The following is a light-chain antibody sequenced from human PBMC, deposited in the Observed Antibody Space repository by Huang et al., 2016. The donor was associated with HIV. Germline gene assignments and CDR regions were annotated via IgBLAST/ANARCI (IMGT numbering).Light chain of an antibody. CDR2: GAA. J-gene: IGKJ4*01. CDR3: QQYHDWPLT. Sequence: EIVMTQSPATLSVSPGERVPLSCRASHVISDHLAWYQHKPAQAPRLISDGAAARATGIPARFSGSGSGTDFTLTIGSLQSEDFATYYCQQYHDWPLTFGGGT. CDR1: HVISDH. V-gene: IGKV3-15*01.